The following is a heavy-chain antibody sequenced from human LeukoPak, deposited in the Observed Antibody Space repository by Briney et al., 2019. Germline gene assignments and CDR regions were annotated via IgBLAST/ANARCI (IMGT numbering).Heavy chain of an antibody. CDR2: IWYDGSNK. J-gene: IGHJ2*01. D-gene: IGHD1-14*01. CDR1: GFTFSSYG. V-gene: IGHV3-33*01. Sequence: PGRSLRLSCAASGFTFSSYGMHWVRQAPGKGLEWVAVIWYDGSNKYYADSVKGRFTISRDNSKNTLYLQMNSLRAEDTAVYYCARPLEGTGGNWYFDLWGRGTLVTVSS. CDR3: ARPLEGTGGNWYFDL.